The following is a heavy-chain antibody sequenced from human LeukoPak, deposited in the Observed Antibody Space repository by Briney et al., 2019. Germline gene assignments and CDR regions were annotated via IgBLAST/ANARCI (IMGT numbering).Heavy chain of an antibody. CDR3: ARVRVVAANYYYYGMDV. J-gene: IGHJ6*02. Sequence: ASVKVSCKASGGTFSSYAISWVRQAPGQGLEWMGRIIPILGIANYAQKFQGRVTITADKSTSTAYMELSSLRSEDTAVYYCARVRVVAANYYYYGMDVWGQGTTVTVSS. D-gene: IGHD2-15*01. CDR2: IIPILGIA. CDR1: GGTFSSYA. V-gene: IGHV1-69*04.